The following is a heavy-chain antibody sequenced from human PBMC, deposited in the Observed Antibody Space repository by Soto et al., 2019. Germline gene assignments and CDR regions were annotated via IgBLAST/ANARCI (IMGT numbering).Heavy chain of an antibody. CDR1: GGSLSSNSYS. J-gene: IGHJ5*02. Sequence: ETRARTGTGSGGSLSSNSYSWGWIRQSPGQGLEWIASIYYSGNTYYNPSLKSRVTISVDTSKNQFSLKLSSVTAADTAVYHCARSVSVVLWFGELFFPAVSFDPWGQGTLVTVSS. D-gene: IGHD3-10*01. CDR2: IYYSGNT. V-gene: IGHV4-39*07. CDR3: ARSVSVVLWFGELFFPAVSFDP.